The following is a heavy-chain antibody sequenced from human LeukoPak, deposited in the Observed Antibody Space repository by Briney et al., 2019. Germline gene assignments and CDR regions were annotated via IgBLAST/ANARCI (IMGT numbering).Heavy chain of an antibody. J-gene: IGHJ3*02. CDR3: AKDRGIAAAGNYLGAFDI. D-gene: IGHD6-13*01. V-gene: IGHV3-23*01. Sequence: GGSLRLSCAASGFTFRIYAMSWVRQAPGKGLEWVSAISGSGGSTYYADSVKGRFTISRDNSKNTLYLQMNSLRAEDTAVYYCAKDRGIAAAGNYLGAFDIWGQGTMVTVSS. CDR1: GFTFRIYA. CDR2: ISGSGGST.